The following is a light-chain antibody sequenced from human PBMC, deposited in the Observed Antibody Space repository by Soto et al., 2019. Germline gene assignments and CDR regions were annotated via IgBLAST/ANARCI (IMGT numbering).Light chain of an antibody. CDR2: EVS. V-gene: IGLV2-8*01. CDR1: SSDVGGYNY. J-gene: IGLJ2*01. Sequence: QSVLTQPPSASGSPGQSVTISCTGTSSDVGGYNYVSWYQQHPGKAPKLMIYEVSKRPSGVPDRFSGSKSGNTASLTVSGLQAEDEADYYCSSYAGSTNSVVFGGVPKVPV. CDR3: SSYAGSTNSVV.